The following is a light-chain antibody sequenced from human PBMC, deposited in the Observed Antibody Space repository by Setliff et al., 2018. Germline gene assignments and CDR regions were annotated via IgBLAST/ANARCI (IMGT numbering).Light chain of an antibody. Sequence: KSVTISCTGSSSNIGAGYDVHWYQQLPGTAPKLLIYGNSNRPSGVPDRFSGSKSGTSASLAITGLQAEDEADYYCQSYDSSLSGYVFGTGTKVTVL. J-gene: IGLJ1*01. V-gene: IGLV1-40*01. CDR1: SSNIGAGYD. CDR2: GNS. CDR3: QSYDSSLSGYV.